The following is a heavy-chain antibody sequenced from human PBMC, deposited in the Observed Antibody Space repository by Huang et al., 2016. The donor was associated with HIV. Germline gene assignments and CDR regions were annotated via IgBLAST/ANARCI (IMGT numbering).Heavy chain of an antibody. D-gene: IGHD3-22*01. CDR3: VRDPRIQSWLNYFDY. V-gene: IGHV3-74*01. CDR2: MNSEGSSS. Sequence: EVQLVESGGGLVQPGGSLRLSCAASGFTFSSYWMHWVRQAPGKGLVWVSRMNSEGSSSGYAESVKGRFTISRDNAKNTLYLQMNSLRAEETAVYYCVRDPRIQSWLNYFDYWGQGTLVSVSS. J-gene: IGHJ4*02. CDR1: GFTFSSYW.